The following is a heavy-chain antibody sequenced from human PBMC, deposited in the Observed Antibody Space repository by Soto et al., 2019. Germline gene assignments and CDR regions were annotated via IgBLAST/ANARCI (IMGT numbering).Heavy chain of an antibody. Sequence: QAHLVESGGGVVQPGRSLRLSCAASGFTFTSYGMHWVRQAPGTRLEWVAVISYDGGLQHYADSVKGRFTISRDNSKNTVLLQMNSLSAEDTDVYYCVSDRGYGHASVPYSWGQGTLVSVSS. CDR2: ISYDGGLQ. D-gene: IGHD5-18*01. J-gene: IGHJ4*02. CDR3: VSDRGYGHASVPYS. CDR1: GFTFTSYG. V-gene: IGHV3-30*03.